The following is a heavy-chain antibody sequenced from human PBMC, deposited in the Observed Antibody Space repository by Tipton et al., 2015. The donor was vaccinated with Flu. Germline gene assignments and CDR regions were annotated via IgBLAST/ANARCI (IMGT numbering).Heavy chain of an antibody. V-gene: IGHV4-38-2*01. J-gene: IGHJ4*02. Sequence: TLSLTCAVSGDSISSDYYLDWIRQFPGKGLECIGNVSRTGSTNYNPSLKSRVTISINTSKNQFSLKMKSGTAADPADSYCAPLTGDAYWGQGIMVTVTS. CDR3: APLTGDAY. CDR2: VSRTGST. D-gene: IGHD7-27*01. CDR1: GDSISSDYY.